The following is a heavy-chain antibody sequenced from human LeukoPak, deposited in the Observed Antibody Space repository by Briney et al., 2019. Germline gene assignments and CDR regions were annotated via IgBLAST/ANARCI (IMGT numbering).Heavy chain of an antibody. CDR1: GFTFSNYV. D-gene: IGHD2-15*01. CDR3: ARDRSVRYFDY. Sequence: GGSLRLSCAASGFTFSNYVMHWVRQAPGKGLEWVAVISYDGSNKYYADSVKGRFTISRDTPKNTLYLQMNSLRAEDTAVYYCARDRSVRYFDYWGQGALVTVSS. CDR2: ISYDGSNK. V-gene: IGHV3-30*03. J-gene: IGHJ4*02.